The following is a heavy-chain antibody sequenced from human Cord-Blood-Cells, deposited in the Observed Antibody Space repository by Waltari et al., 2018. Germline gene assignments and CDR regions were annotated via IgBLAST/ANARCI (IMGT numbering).Heavy chain of an antibody. V-gene: IGHV3-23*04. J-gene: IGHJ3*02. CDR1: GFTFSSYA. CDR3: AKLRRAAMDAFDI. CDR2: IGGSGGST. Sequence: EVQLVESGGGLVQPGGSLRLSCAASGFTFSSYAMRCVRQAPGKGLEWVSAIGGSGGSTYYADSVKGRFTISRDNSKNTLYLQMNSLRAEDTAVYYCAKLRRAAMDAFDIWGQGTMVTVSS.